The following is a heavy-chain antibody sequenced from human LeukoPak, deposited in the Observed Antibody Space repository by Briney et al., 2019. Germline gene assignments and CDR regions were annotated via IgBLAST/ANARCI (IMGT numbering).Heavy chain of an antibody. D-gene: IGHD6-13*01. CDR2: ISSSSSYT. J-gene: IGHJ4*02. CDR3: ANWTEAQAAGTSQFDY. V-gene: IGHV3-11*06. Sequence: GGSLRLSCAASGFTFSDYYMSWIRQAPGKGLEWVSYISSSSSYTNYADSVKGRFTISRDNAKNSLYLQMNSLRAEDTAVYYCANWTEAQAAGTSQFDYWGQGTLVTVSS. CDR1: GFTFSDYY.